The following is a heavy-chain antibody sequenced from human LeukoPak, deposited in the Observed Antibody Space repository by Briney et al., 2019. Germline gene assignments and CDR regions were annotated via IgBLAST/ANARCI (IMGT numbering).Heavy chain of an antibody. CDR2: ISWNSGSI. D-gene: IGHD1-26*01. J-gene: IGHJ4*02. V-gene: IGHV3-9*01. CDR3: AKNWGSGSYDPYFDY. Sequence: GGSLRLSCAASGFTFDDYAMHWVRQLPGKGLEWVSGISWNSGSIVYADSVRGRFTISRDNAKSSAYLQMNSLRAEDTALYYCAKNWGSGSYDPYFDYWRQGTLVTVSS. CDR1: GFTFDDYA.